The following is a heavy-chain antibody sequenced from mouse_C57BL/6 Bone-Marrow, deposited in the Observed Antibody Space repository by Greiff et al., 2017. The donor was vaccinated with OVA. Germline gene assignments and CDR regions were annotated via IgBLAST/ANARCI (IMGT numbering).Heavy chain of an antibody. Sequence: VVEPGASVKLSCKASGYTFTEYTIHWVKQRSGQGLEWIGWFYPGSGSIKYNEKFKDKATLNADKSSSTVYMELSRLTSEDSAVYFCARHEEAYSNYVGYFDVWGTGTTVTVSS. V-gene: IGHV1-62-2*01. CDR2: FYPGSGSI. CDR1: GYTFTEYT. D-gene: IGHD2-5*01. CDR3: ARHEEAYSNYVGYFDV. J-gene: IGHJ1*03.